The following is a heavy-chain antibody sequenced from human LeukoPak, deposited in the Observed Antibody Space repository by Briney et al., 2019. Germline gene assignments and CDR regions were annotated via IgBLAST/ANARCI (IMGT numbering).Heavy chain of an antibody. Sequence: GGSLRRSCAASGFTFSIYAMSWVRQAPGKGLEWVSAISGSGDRTYYADSVKGRFTVSRDISQNTLFLQMNSLRAEDTAVYYCAKLLRGVVVPYFDYWGQGTLVTVSS. CDR3: AKLLRGVVVPYFDY. D-gene: IGHD3-10*01. V-gene: IGHV3-23*01. J-gene: IGHJ4*02. CDR1: GFTFSIYA. CDR2: ISGSGDRT.